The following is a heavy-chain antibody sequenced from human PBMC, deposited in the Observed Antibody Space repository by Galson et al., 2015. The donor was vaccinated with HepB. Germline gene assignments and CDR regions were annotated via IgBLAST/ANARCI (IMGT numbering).Heavy chain of an antibody. V-gene: IGHV4-34*01. CDR1: GGSIMGSY. D-gene: IGHD6-19*01. J-gene: IGHJ4*02. CDR2: INHRRSS. CDR3: ARGPLGSGSVAVAASGGDY. Sequence: LSLTCAVYGGSIMGSYWTWIRQPPGKGLEWIGQINHRRSSNYNPSLKSRVTLSIDISKKQFSLRVRSATAADTAVYYCARGPLGSGSVAVAASGGDYWGQGILVTVSS.